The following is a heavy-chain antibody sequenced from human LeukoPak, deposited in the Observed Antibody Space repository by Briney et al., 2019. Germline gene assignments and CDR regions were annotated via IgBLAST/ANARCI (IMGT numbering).Heavy chain of an antibody. CDR3: AKYYRENSGASPLDY. Sequence: GGSLRLSCVASGFSFSSYGMHWVRQAPGKGLEWVAFIRYDGSNKYYADSVKGRFTISRDNSKNTLYLQMSSLRVEDTALYYCAKYYRENSGASPLDYWGQGTRVTVSS. D-gene: IGHD3-22*01. J-gene: IGHJ4*02. CDR2: IRYDGSNK. V-gene: IGHV3-30*02. CDR1: GFSFSSYG.